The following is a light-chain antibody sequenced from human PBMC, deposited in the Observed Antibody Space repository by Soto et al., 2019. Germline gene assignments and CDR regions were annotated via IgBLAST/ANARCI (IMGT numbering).Light chain of an antibody. V-gene: IGKV3-20*01. CDR1: QSVRNNY. CDR2: DVS. CDR3: KQYGSTPLT. Sequence: EIVLTQSPGTLSSSPGERATLSCRASQSVRNNYLAWYQQKPGQPPRFLIYDVSTRAAGMPDRFSGSGSGTDFTLTISRLEPEDFAVYYCKQYGSTPLTFGGGTKVEIE. J-gene: IGKJ4*01.